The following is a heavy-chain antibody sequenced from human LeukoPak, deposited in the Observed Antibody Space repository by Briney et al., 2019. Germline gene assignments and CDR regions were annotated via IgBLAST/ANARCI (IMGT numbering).Heavy chain of an antibody. Sequence: SGGSLRLSCAASGFTVSSNYMAWVRQAPGKGLEWVSFIYDGGFTDYTDSVKGRFTISRDNSKSTLYLQMNTLRAEDTAVYYCARVMGRLVRTWYFDLWGRGTLVTVSS. CDR2: IYDGGFT. CDR1: GFTVSSNY. D-gene: IGHD3-9*01. J-gene: IGHJ2*01. CDR3: ARVMGRLVRTWYFDL. V-gene: IGHV3-66*01.